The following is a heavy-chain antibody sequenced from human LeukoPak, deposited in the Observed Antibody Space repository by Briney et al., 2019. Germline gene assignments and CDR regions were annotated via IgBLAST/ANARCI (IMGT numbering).Heavy chain of an antibody. V-gene: IGHV3-13*01. CDR3: AKDLGIAVAGVLTHDAFDI. CDR1: GVTFSSYD. Sequence: GGSLRLSCAASGVTFSSYDMHWVRQATGIGLEWVSVIGTAGDTYYPGSVKGRFTISRENAKNSLYPQMNSLRAGDTAVYYCAKDLGIAVAGVLTHDAFDIWGQGTMVTVSS. J-gene: IGHJ3*02. CDR2: IGTAGDT. D-gene: IGHD6-19*01.